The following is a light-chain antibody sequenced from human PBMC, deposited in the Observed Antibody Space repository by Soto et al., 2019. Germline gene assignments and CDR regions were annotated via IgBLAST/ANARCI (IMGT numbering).Light chain of an antibody. CDR3: QYYGNSPLT. CDR2: GAY. CDR1: QSVSSNH. Sequence: EIVLTQSPGTLSLSPGERVPLSCRASQSVSSNHLAWYQQKPGQAPRLLIYGAYRRATGIPARFSGSGSGTEFTLTISSLQSEDFAVYYCQYYGNSPLTFGQGTKVDIK. J-gene: IGKJ1*01. V-gene: IGKV3-20*01.